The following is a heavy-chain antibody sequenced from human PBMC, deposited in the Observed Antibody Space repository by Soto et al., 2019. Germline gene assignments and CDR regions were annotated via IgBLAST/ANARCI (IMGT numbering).Heavy chain of an antibody. V-gene: IGHV3-33*01. CDR2: IWYDGSNK. D-gene: IGHD2-21*02. J-gene: IGHJ4*02. Sequence: QVQLVESGGGVVQPGRSLRLSCAASGFTFSSYGMHWVRQAPGKGLEWVAVIWYDGSNKYYADSVKGRFTISRDNSKNTLYLQMNSLRAXXTXVYYXAXXXXKXGDLFDYWGQGTLVTVSS. CDR1: GFTFSSYG. CDR3: AXXXXKXGDLFDY.